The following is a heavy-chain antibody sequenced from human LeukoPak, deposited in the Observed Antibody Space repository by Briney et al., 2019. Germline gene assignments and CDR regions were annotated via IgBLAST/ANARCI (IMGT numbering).Heavy chain of an antibody. CDR2: IYSGGST. Sequence: GGSLRLSCAASGFTVSSNYMSWVRQAPGKGLEWVSVIYSGGSTYYADSVKGRFTISRDNSKNTLYLQMNSQRAEDTAVYYCARMSVTAIPSPYFDYWGQGTLVTVSS. CDR1: GFTVSSNY. V-gene: IGHV3-53*01. D-gene: IGHD2-21*02. J-gene: IGHJ4*02. CDR3: ARMSVTAIPSPYFDY.